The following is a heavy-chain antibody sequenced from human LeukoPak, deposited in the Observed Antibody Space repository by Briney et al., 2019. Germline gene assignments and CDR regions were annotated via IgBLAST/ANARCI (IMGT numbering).Heavy chain of an antibody. CDR1: GFTFSSYA. CDR3: AKGAHIVVVVAATGSDY. CDR2: ISGSGDST. V-gene: IGHV3-23*01. D-gene: IGHD2-15*01. J-gene: IGHJ4*02. Sequence: QTGVSLRLSCAASGFTFSSYAMSWVRQAPGKGLEWVSAISGSGDSTYYADSVKGRFTISRDNSKNTLYLQMNSLRAEDTAVYYCAKGAHIVVVVAATGSDYWGQGTLVTVSS.